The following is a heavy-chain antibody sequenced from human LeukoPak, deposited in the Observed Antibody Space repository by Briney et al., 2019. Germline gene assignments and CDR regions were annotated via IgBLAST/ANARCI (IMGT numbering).Heavy chain of an antibody. J-gene: IGHJ4*02. CDR3: ARESLVIRGVVIN. V-gene: IGHV3-53*01. CDR1: GFSVGSNY. Sequence: PGGSLRLSCAASGFSVGSNYMSWVRQAPGKGPEWVSFIYSGGTTYYVDSVKGRFTISRDNSKNTVDLQMNSLRAEDTAVYYCARESLVIRGVVINWGQGTLVTVSS. CDR2: IYSGGTT. D-gene: IGHD3-10*01.